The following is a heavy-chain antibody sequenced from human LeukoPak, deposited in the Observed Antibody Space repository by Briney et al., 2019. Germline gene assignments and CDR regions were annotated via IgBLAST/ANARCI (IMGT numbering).Heavy chain of an antibody. J-gene: IGHJ4*02. V-gene: IGHV4-61*02. CDR3: ARERYSGSYHIMDY. D-gene: IGHD1-26*01. CDR1: GGSISSGSYY. Sequence: PSQTLSLTCTVSGGSISSGSYYWSWIRQPAGKGLEWIGRIYTSGSTNYNPSLKSRVTISVDTSKNQFSLKLSSVTAADTAVYYCARERYSGSYHIMDYWGQGTLVTVSS. CDR2: IYTSGST.